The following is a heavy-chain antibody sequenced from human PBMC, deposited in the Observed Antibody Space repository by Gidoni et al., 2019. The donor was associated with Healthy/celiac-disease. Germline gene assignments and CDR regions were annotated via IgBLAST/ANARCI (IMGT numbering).Heavy chain of an antibody. J-gene: IGHJ4*02. CDR2: IYYSGST. CDR3: ARGGGHYSGSPKGGFDY. D-gene: IGHD1-26*01. Sequence: QVQLQESGPGLVKPSETLSLTCTVSGGSISSYYWSWIRQPPGKGLEWIGYIYYSGSTNYNPSLKSRVTISVDTSKNQFSLKLSSVTAADTAVYYCARGGGHYSGSPKGGFDYWGQGTLVTVSS. CDR1: GGSISSYY. V-gene: IGHV4-59*01.